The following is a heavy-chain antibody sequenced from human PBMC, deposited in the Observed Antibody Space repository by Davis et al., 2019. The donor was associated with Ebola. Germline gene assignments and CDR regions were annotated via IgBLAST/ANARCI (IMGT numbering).Heavy chain of an antibody. Sequence: ASVKVSCKASGYKLTSYAMNWVRQAPGQGLEWMGWINTNTGNPTYAQGFTGRFVFSLDTSVSTAYLQISSLKAEDTAVYYCARDDLLLWFGELLSDYYYYYGMDVWGKGTTVTVSS. D-gene: IGHD3-10*01. CDR1: GYKLTSYA. V-gene: IGHV7-4-1*02. CDR3: ARDDLLLWFGELLSDYYYYYGMDV. CDR2: INTNTGNP. J-gene: IGHJ6*04.